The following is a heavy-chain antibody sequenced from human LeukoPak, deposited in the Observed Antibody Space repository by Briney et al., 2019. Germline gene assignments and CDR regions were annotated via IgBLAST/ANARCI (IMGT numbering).Heavy chain of an antibody. D-gene: IGHD2-2*01. J-gene: IGHJ6*03. CDR1: GFTVSSYA. Sequence: PGGSLRLSCAASGFTVSSYAMSWVRQAPGKGLEWVSAISGSGGSTYYADSVKDRFTISRDNSKNTLYLQMDSLRAEDTAVYYCAKVVVPPYYYYYYMDVWGKGTTVTVSS. CDR2: ISGSGGST. V-gene: IGHV3-23*01. CDR3: AKVVVPPYYYYYYMDV.